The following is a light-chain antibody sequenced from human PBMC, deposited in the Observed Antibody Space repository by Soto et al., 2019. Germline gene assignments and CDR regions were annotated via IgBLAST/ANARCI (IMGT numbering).Light chain of an antibody. J-gene: IGLJ1*01. CDR3: CSYAGSSTYV. CDR2: EVS. CDR1: SSDVGSHHL. V-gene: IGLV2-23*02. Sequence: QSALTQPASVSGSPGQSITISCTGTSSDVGSHHLVSWYQHHPGKAPKLMIYEVSKRPSGVSNRFSGSKSGNTASLTISGLQAEDEADYYCCSYAGSSTYVFGTGTKVTVL.